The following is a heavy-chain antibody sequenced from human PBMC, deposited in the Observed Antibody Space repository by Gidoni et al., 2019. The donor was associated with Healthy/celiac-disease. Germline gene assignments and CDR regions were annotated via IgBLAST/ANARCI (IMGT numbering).Heavy chain of an antibody. CDR2: INHSGST. V-gene: IGHV4-34*01. Sequence: QVQLQQWGAGLLKPSETLSLTCAVYGGSFSGYYWSWIRQPPGKGLEWIGEINHSGSTNYNSSLKSRVTISVDTSKNQFSLKLSSVTAADTAVYYCALTGYYMRHRFDYWGQGTLVTVSS. J-gene: IGHJ4*02. CDR3: ALTGYYMRHRFDY. D-gene: IGHD3-9*01. CDR1: GGSFSGYY.